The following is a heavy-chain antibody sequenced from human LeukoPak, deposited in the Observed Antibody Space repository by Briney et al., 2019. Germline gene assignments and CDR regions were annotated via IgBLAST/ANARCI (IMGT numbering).Heavy chain of an antibody. J-gene: IGHJ5*02. CDR2: ISYDGSNK. Sequence: GRSLRLSCAASGFTFSSYGMHWVRQAPGKGLEWVAVISYDGSNKYYADSVKGRFTISRDNSKNTLYLQMNSLRAEDTAVYYCARVEQQLGAYNWFDPWGQGTLVTVSS. V-gene: IGHV3-30*03. CDR1: GFTFSSYG. D-gene: IGHD6-13*01. CDR3: ARVEQQLGAYNWFDP.